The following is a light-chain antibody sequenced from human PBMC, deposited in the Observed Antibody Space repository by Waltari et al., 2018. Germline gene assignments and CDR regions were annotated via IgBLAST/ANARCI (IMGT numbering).Light chain of an antibody. CDR1: SSNIGSNY. J-gene: IGLJ3*02. CDR3: AAWDDSLSVPWV. Sequence: QSVLTQPPSASGTPGQRVTISCSGSSSNIGSNYVYWYQQLPGTAPKLLIYRNNQRPSGVPDRFSGSKSGTSASLAISGLRSEDEADYYCAAWDDSLSVPWVFGGGTKRTVL. V-gene: IGLV1-47*01. CDR2: RNN.